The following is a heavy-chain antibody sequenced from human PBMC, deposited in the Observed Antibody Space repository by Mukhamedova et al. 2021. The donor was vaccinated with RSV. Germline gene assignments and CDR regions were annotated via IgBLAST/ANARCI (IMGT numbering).Heavy chain of an antibody. J-gene: IGHJ4*02. Sequence: VRQVPGKGLEGVAAISATGGNTYYADSVKGRFTISRDNSKNTVYLQMDSLRAKDTAVYYCAKQIGSCGGGSCYFDSWGQGTLVTV. CDR3: AKQIGSCGGGSCYFDS. D-gene: IGHD2-15*01. CDR2: ISATGGNT. V-gene: IGHV3-23*01.